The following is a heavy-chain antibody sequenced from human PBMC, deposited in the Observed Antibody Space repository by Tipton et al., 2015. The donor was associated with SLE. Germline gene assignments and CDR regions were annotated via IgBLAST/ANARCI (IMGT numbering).Heavy chain of an antibody. V-gene: IGHV4-39*01. Sequence: TLSLTCTVSGGSISSSSYYWGWIRQPPGKGLEWIGSIYYSGSTYYNPSHKSRVTISADTSNNQFSLKLSSVTAADTAVYYCARALRGGSGRGWFDPWGQGPLVTVSS. CDR2: IYYSGST. J-gene: IGHJ5*02. D-gene: IGHD6-19*01. CDR1: GGSISSSSYY. CDR3: ARALRGGSGRGWFDP.